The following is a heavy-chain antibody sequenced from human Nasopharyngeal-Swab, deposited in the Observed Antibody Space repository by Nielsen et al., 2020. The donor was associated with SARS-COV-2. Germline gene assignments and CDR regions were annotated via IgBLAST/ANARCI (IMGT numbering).Heavy chain of an antibody. CDR1: GYSFTSYW. J-gene: IGHJ4*02. Sequence: GESLKISCKGSGYSFTSYWIGWVRQMPGKGLEWMGNIYPGDSDTRYSPSFQGQVTISADKSISTAYLQWSSLKASDTAMYYCARQPTVYDISYDYWGQGTLVTVSS. D-gene: IGHD3-9*01. V-gene: IGHV5-51*01. CDR3: ARQPTVYDISYDY. CDR2: IYPGDSDT.